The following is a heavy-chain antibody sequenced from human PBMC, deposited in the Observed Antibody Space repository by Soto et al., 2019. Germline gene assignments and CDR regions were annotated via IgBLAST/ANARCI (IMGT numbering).Heavy chain of an antibody. CDR1: EFTFIGNA. V-gene: IGHV3-23*01. CDR2: ISGSGGST. Sequence: PWGSLRLSFAASEFTFIGNAISCVRHWPGKGLEWVSAISGSGGSTYYADSVKGRSTISRDNSKNTLYLQMNSLRAEDTAVYYCAKLAGIWFMGAFDIWGQGTMVTVSS. CDR3: AKLAGIWFMGAFDI. D-gene: IGHD3-10*01. J-gene: IGHJ3*02.